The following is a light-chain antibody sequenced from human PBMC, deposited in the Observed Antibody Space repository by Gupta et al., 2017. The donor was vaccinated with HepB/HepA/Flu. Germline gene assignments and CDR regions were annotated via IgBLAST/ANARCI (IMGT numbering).Light chain of an antibody. Sequence: DIQMTQSPSSLSASVGDRVTITCRASQSISNNLNWYQQKPGKAPKLLIYATSSLQSGGPSRFSGSGSGTDFTLTISSLQPEDFATYYCQQSDSTPGTFGQGTKVEIK. CDR2: ATS. CDR1: QSISNN. CDR3: QQSDSTPGT. J-gene: IGKJ1*01. V-gene: IGKV1-39*01.